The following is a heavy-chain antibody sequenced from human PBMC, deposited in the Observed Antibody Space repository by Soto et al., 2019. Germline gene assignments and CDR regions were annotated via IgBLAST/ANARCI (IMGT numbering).Heavy chain of an antibody. CDR3: ARDRITVDALDD. D-gene: IGHD6-19*01. CDR1: GFTFSDYW. V-gene: IGHV3-74*01. Sequence: EVQLVESGGGLVQPGGSLRISCAASGFTFSDYWMHWVRQAPGKGLVWVSRIKSDGSTTDYADSVKGRFTISRDDAKNTRFRQMNSLKVEDTAVYYCARDRITVDALDDWGQGTLVTVSS. J-gene: IGHJ4*02. CDR2: IKSDGSTT.